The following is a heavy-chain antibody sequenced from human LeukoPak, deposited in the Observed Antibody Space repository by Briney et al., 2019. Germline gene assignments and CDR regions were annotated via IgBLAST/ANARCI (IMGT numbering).Heavy chain of an antibody. Sequence: GGSLRLSCAASGFTFSSYAMHWVRQAPGKGLEWVAVILYDGSNKYYADSVKGRFTISRDNSKNTLYLQMNSLRAEDTAVYYCAREYDFWSGGQGDYWGQGTLVTVSS. D-gene: IGHD3-3*01. CDR3: AREYDFWSGGQGDY. CDR1: GFTFSSYA. CDR2: ILYDGSNK. V-gene: IGHV3-30-3*01. J-gene: IGHJ4*02.